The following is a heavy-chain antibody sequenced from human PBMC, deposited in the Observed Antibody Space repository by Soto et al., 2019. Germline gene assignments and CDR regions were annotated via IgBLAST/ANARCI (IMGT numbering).Heavy chain of an antibody. Sequence: GESLKISCKGSGYSFTSYWIGWVRQMPGKGLEWMGIIYPGDSDTRYSPPFQGQVTISADKSISTAYLQWSSLKASDTAMYYCARGSNDFPYYYYGMDVWGQGTTVTVS. CDR3: ARGSNDFPYYYYGMDV. J-gene: IGHJ6*02. V-gene: IGHV5-51*01. CDR1: GYSFTSYW. D-gene: IGHD3-3*01. CDR2: IYPGDSDT.